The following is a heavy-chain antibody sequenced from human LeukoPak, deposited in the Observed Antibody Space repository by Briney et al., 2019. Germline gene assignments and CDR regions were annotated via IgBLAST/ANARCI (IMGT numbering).Heavy chain of an antibody. J-gene: IGHJ5*02. CDR2: IYTSGST. CDR1: GGSVSSYY. Sequence: PSETLSLTCTVSGGSVSSYYWSWIRQPPGKGLEWIGYIYTSGSTNYNPSLKSRVTISVDTSKNQFSLKLSSVTAADTAVYYCARLHGNWFDPRGQGTLVTVSS. CDR3: ARLHGNWFDP. V-gene: IGHV4-4*09.